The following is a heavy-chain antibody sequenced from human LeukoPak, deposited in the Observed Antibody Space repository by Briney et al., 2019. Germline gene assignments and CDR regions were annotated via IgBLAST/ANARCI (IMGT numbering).Heavy chain of an antibody. CDR1: GGSISSSNW. V-gene: IGHV4-4*02. Sequence: TSGTLSLTCAVSGGSISSSNWWSWVRQPPGKGLEWIGEIYHSGSTNYNPSLKSRVTISVDKSKNQFSLKLSSVTAADTAVYYCARQCSGGSCRGDVGGWFDPWGQGTLVTVSS. CDR3: ARQCSGGSCRGDVGGWFDP. CDR2: IYHSGST. J-gene: IGHJ5*02. D-gene: IGHD2-15*01.